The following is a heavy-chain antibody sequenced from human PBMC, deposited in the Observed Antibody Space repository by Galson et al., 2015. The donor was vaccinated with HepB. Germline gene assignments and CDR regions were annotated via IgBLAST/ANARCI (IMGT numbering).Heavy chain of an antibody. CDR2: ISSSSSTI. Sequence: SLRLSCAASGFTFSSYSMNWVRQAPGKGLEWVSYISSSSSTIYYADSVKGRFTISRDNAKNSLYLQMNSLRAEDTAVYYCARGRYCSSTSCYTGGWFDPWGKGTLVTVSS. CDR1: GFTFSSYS. CDR3: ARGRYCSSTSCYTGGWFDP. V-gene: IGHV3-48*01. J-gene: IGHJ5*02. D-gene: IGHD2-2*02.